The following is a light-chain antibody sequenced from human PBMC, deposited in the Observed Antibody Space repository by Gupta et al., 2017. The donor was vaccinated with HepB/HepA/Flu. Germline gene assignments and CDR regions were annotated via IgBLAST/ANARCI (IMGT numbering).Light chain of an antibody. V-gene: IGKV1-39*01. J-gene: IGKJ1*01. CDR1: QRISSY. CDR3: QQRNSTPRT. CDR2: AAS. Sequence: DIQSTQSPSSLSASVGDRVTITCRASQRISSYLNWYQQKPGKAPNLLIYAASSMQSGVPSRFSGSGSGTDFTLTISSLQLEDFATYYCQQRNSTPRTFGQGTEVEIK.